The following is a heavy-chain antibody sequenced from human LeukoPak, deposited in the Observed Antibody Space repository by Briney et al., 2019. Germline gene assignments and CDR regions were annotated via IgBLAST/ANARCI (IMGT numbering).Heavy chain of an antibody. CDR3: ARRVLGYCRGGSCYGLSYYMDV. J-gene: IGHJ6*03. V-gene: IGHV4-4*09. D-gene: IGHD2-15*01. CDR1: GGSVSGYY. CDR2: IYPSGST. Sequence: SETLSLTCTVSGGSVSGYYWSWVRRPPGTGLEWIGYIYPSGSTNYNPSLKSRVAISADTSMSQFSLKLSSVTAADTAVYFCARRVLGYCRGGSCYGLSYYMDVWGEGTTVTVSS.